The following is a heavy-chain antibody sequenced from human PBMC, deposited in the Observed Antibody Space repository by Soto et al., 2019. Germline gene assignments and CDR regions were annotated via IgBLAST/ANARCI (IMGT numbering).Heavy chain of an antibody. V-gene: IGHV4-39*01. J-gene: IGHJ6*02. CDR3: ARHRDCSGGSCYPKRNYYYYGMDV. CDR1: GGSISSSSYY. Sequence: KASETLSLTCTVSGGSISSSSYYWGWIRQPPGKGLEWIGSIYYSGSTYYNPSLKSRVTISVDTSKNQFSLKLSSVTAADTAVYYCARHRDCSGGSCYPKRNYYYYGMDVWGQGTTVTVYS. D-gene: IGHD2-15*01. CDR2: IYYSGST.